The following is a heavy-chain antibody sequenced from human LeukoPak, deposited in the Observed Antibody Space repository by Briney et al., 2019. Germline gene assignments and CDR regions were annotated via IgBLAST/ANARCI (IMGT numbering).Heavy chain of an antibody. J-gene: IGHJ6*02. CDR2: IIPIFGTA. V-gene: IGHV1-69*01. Sequence: SVKVSCRASGGTFSSYAISWVRQAPGQGLEWMGGIIPIFGTANYAQKFQGRVTITADESTSTAYMELSSLRSEDTAVYYCAGPGSGSYYNPSSGMDVWGQGTTVTVSS. D-gene: IGHD3-10*01. CDR1: GGTFSSYA. CDR3: AGPGSGSYYNPSSGMDV.